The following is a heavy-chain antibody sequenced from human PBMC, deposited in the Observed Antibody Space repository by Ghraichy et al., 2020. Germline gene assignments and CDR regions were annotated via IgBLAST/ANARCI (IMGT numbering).Heavy chain of an antibody. Sequence: GESLNISCAASGFTFSSYAMSWVRQAPGKGLEWVSGISGSGAWIYYADSVKGRFTISRDNSKNTLYLQMSSLRAEDTAVYYCAKPPGFDSSVYPNYFHYWGQGILVTVSS. CDR3: AKPPGFDSSVYPNYFHY. CDR2: ISGSGAWI. J-gene: IGHJ4*02. CDR1: GFTFSSYA. D-gene: IGHD3-22*01. V-gene: IGHV3-23*01.